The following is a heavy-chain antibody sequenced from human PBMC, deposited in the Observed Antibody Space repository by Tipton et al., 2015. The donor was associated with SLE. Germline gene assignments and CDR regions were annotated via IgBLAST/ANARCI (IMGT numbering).Heavy chain of an antibody. CDR2: IYYTGIT. CDR1: GASASSYF. J-gene: IGHJ5*02. V-gene: IGHV4-59*02. D-gene: IGHD3-16*01. CDR3: ARDLRAVGNRFDP. Sequence: TLSLTCTVSGASASSYFWSWMRQPPGKGLEWIGDIYYTGITNYNPSLKSRVTLSVDTSKNQFSLKLASVTAADTAVYYCARDLRAVGNRFDPWGQGTLVTVSS.